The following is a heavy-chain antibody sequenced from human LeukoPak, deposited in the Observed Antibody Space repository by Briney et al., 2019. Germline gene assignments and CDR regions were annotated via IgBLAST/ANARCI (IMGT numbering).Heavy chain of an antibody. CDR2: INANTGNT. J-gene: IGHJ6*03. D-gene: IGHD3-22*01. CDR3: ARDGVYYYDSSGYYPKRDYYYYMDV. CDR1: GYTFTSYA. Sequence: GASVEVSCKASGYTFTSYAMNWVRQAPGQGLEWMGWINANTGNTTYAQGFTGRFVFSLDTSVSTAYLQISSLKAEDTAVYYCARDGVYYYDSSGYYPKRDYYYYMDVWGKGTTVTVSS. V-gene: IGHV7-4-1*02.